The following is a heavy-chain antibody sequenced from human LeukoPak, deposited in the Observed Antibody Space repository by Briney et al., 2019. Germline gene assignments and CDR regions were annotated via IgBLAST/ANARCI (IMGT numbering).Heavy chain of an antibody. J-gene: IGHJ4*02. V-gene: IGHV1-69*06. Sequence: SVKVSCRASGGTFSSYAISWVRQAPGQGLEWMGGIIPIFGTANYAQKFQGRVTITADKSTSTAYMELSSLRSEDTAVYYCARDLSGDVLTAPFDYWGQGTLVTVSS. CDR2: IIPIFGTA. CDR3: ARDLSGDVLTAPFDY. CDR1: GGTFSSYA. D-gene: IGHD1-1*01.